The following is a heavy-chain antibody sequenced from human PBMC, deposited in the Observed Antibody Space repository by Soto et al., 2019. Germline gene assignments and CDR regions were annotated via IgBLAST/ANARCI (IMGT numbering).Heavy chain of an antibody. J-gene: IGHJ5*02. D-gene: IGHD6-6*01. V-gene: IGHV1-8*02. CDR3: ARGRSIAARP. CDR2: MNPNSGST. Sequence: ASVKVSCKASGYTFTGYYMHWVRQAPGQGLEWMGWMNPNSGSTGYAQKFQGRVTMTRNTSISTAYMELSSLRSEDTAVYYCARGRSIAARPWGQGTLVTVSS. CDR1: GYTFTGYY.